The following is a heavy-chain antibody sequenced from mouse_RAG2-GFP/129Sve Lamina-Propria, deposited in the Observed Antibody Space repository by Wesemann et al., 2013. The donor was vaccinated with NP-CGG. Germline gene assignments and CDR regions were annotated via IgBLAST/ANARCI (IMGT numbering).Heavy chain of an antibody. V-gene: IGHV9-3*01. J-gene: IGHJ4*01. CDR3: ARKRTFASYAMDY. CDR2: INTYSGVP. Sequence: MGWINTYSGVPTYADDFKGRFAFSLETSASTAYLQINNLKNEDTATYFCARKRTFASYAMDYWGQGTSVTVSS.